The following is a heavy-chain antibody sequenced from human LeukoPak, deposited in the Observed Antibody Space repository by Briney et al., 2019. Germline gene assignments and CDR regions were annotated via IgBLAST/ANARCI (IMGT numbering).Heavy chain of an antibody. D-gene: IGHD2-21*02. J-gene: IGHJ2*01. CDR3: ARDHSVTGYWYFDL. CDR2: IYHTGGT. V-gene: IGHV4-30-2*01. Sequence: SWVRQPPGKGLEWIGYIYHTGGTFYNPSLKSRVTMSADRSKNQFSLKLSSVTAADTAVYYCARDHSVTGYWYFDLWGRGTLVTVSS.